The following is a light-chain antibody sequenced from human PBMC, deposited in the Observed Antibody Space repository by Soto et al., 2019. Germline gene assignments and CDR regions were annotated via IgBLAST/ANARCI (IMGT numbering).Light chain of an antibody. V-gene: IGLV2-23*02. CDR1: GNDVGGYNL. CDR3: CSYAISTTFV. CDR2: EDS. Sequence: QSVLTQPASVSGSPGQSTTISCTGTGNDVGGYNLVSWYQQHPGRAPRLMIYEDSVRPSGISNRFSGSKSGDTASLTISRLQAEDEAHYYCCSYAISTTFVFGGGTKVTVL. J-gene: IGLJ3*02.